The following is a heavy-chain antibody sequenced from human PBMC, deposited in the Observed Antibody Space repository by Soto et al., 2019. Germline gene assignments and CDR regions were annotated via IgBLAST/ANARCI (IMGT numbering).Heavy chain of an antibody. V-gene: IGHV4-4*02. Sequence: SETLSLTCTVSNASICSRKRWTWVRQTPGKGLEWIGEIYHSGSINHNPSLKSRVTMSVDKSKNQFSLKMTSVTAADTGVYYCARDLWGYCGTDCYPLDVWGQGTTVTVSS. D-gene: IGHD2-21*02. J-gene: IGHJ6*02. CDR2: IYHSGSI. CDR1: NASICSRKR. CDR3: ARDLWGYCGTDCYPLDV.